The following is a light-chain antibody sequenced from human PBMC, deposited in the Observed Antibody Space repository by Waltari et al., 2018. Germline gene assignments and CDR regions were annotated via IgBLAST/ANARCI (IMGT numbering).Light chain of an antibody. CDR3: QQTEGFPWT. Sequence: IQMTQSPSSVSASVGDRVSISCRASLGISNWLAWYQQQPGQAPRLLIYGASTVQSGTPARFTGSGSGTDFLLTINGLQPEDFGTYYCQQTEGFPWTFGQGTKVEFK. J-gene: IGKJ1*01. V-gene: IGKV1-12*01. CDR2: GAS. CDR1: LGISNW.